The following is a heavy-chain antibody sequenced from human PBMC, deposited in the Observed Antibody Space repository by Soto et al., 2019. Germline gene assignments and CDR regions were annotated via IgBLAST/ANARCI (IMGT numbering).Heavy chain of an antibody. CDR3: ARDQDIVVVPAATYYFDY. CDR2: TYYRSKWYN. Sequence: PSQTLSLTCAISGDSVSSNSAAWNWIRQSPSRGLEWLGRTYYRSKWYNDYAVSVKSRITINPDTSKNQFSLQLNSVTPEDTAVYYCARDQDIVVVPAATYYFDYWGQGTLVTVSS. CDR1: GDSVSSNSAA. J-gene: IGHJ4*02. V-gene: IGHV6-1*01. D-gene: IGHD2-2*01.